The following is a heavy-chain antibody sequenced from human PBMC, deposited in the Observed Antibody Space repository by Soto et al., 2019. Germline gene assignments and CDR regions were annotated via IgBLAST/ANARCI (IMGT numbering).Heavy chain of an antibody. CDR1: GYTFTSYG. V-gene: IGHV1-18*01. CDR3: ARGFGGSTGLPPFYYYYGMDV. D-gene: IGHD1-26*01. J-gene: IGHJ6*02. Sequence: QVQLVQSGAEVKKPGASVKVSCKASGYTFTSYGISWARQAPGQGLEWMGWNSAYNGNTNYAQKLQGRVTMTTDTSTSTAYMELRSLRSDDTAVYYCARGFGGSTGLPPFYYYYGMDVWGHGTTVTVSS. CDR2: NSAYNGNT.